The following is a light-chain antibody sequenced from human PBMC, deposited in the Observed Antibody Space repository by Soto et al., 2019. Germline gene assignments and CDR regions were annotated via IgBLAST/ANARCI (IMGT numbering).Light chain of an antibody. CDR3: QQYSQWPLYT. V-gene: IGKV3-15*01. Sequence: IVLTQSPATLSVSPGERPTLSCRASQSISINLAWYQQEPGQAPRLXXYAASNRATGVPARFSGSGSGTEFTLTISSLQSEDFALYYCQQYSQWPLYTFGQGTKVDIK. J-gene: IGKJ2*01. CDR2: AAS. CDR1: QSISIN.